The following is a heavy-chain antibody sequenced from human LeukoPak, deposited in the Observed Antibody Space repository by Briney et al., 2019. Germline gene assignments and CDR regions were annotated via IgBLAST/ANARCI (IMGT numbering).Heavy chain of an antibody. CDR3: ARDVEDCSGGSCYGQYYFDY. D-gene: IGHD2-15*01. CDR2: IKQDGSEK. Sequence: GGSLRLSCAASGFTFSSYWKSWVRQAPGKGLEWVANIKQDGSEKYYVDSVKGRFTISRDNAKNSLYLQMNSLRAEDTAVYYCARDVEDCSGGSCYGQYYFDYWGQGTLVTVSS. CDR1: GFTFSSYW. J-gene: IGHJ4*02. V-gene: IGHV3-7*01.